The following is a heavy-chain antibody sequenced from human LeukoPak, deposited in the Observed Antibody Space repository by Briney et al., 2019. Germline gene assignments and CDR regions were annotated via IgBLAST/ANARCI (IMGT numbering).Heavy chain of an antibody. CDR3: AKGIKWELPFDY. V-gene: IGHV3-23*01. CDR1: GFTFSNFA. Sequence: GGSLRLSCVASGFTFSNFAMSWVRQALGKGLDRVSAISISGGSTYYAGSVKGRFTISRDNSKNTLYLQMNSLRAEDTALYYCAKGIKWELPFDYWGQGTLVTVSS. J-gene: IGHJ4*02. CDR2: ISISGGST. D-gene: IGHD1-26*01.